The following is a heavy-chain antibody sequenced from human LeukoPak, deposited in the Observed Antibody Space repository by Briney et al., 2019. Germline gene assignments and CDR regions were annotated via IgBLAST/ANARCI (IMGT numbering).Heavy chain of an antibody. D-gene: IGHD5-24*01. Sequence: ASVKVSCKASGYTFTTYGISWVRQAPGQGLEWMGWISGYKGNTIYAQKLQGRVTMTTDTSTSTAYMDLRSLRPDDTAVYYCARDHVPRGDGYNYYEYWGQASLVTVPS. J-gene: IGHJ4*02. CDR1: GYTFTTYG. CDR3: ARDHVPRGDGYNYYEY. V-gene: IGHV1-18*01. CDR2: ISGYKGNT.